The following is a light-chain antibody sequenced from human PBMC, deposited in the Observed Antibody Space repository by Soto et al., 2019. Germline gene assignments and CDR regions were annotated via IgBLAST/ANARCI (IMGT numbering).Light chain of an antibody. Sequence: DIPMTQSPSTLSASVGERVTITCRASQRVSTWLAWYQQKPGKVPRLLIYDASSLESGVPSRFTGSGSGTEFTLTISSLQPDDFATYYCQQYNIYSPYTFGQGTKLEIK. J-gene: IGKJ2*01. CDR2: DAS. V-gene: IGKV1-5*01. CDR3: QQYNIYSPYT. CDR1: QRVSTW.